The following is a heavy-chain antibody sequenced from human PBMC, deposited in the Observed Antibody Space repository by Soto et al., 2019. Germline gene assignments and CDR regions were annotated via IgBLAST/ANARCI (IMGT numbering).Heavy chain of an antibody. J-gene: IGHJ4*02. Sequence: EVQLVESGGGLVKPGGSLRLSCAASGFTFSSYSLNWVRQAPGKGLEWVSSISSRSSYIYYADSVKGRFTISRDNAKNSLYLQMNSLRAEDTAVYYCAREVGATHYFDYWGQGTLVTVSS. D-gene: IGHD1-26*01. CDR1: GFTFSSYS. CDR3: AREVGATHYFDY. V-gene: IGHV3-21*01. CDR2: ISSRSSYI.